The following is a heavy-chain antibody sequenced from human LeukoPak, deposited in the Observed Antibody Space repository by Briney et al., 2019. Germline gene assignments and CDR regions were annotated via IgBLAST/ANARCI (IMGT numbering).Heavy chain of an antibody. CDR3: ARDSTIFGVVTWPPFDY. CDR1: GYTFTSYG. V-gene: IGHV1-18*01. D-gene: IGHD3-3*01. CDR2: ISAYNGNT. J-gene: IGHJ4*02. Sequence: ASVKVSCKASGYTFTSYGISWVRQAPGQGLEWMGWISAYNGNTNYAQKLQGRVTMTTDTSTSTAYMELRSLRSDDTAVYYCARDSTIFGVVTWPPFDYWGQGTLVIVSS.